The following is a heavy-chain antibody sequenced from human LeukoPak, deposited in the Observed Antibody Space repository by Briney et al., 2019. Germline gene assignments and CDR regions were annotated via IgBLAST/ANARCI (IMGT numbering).Heavy chain of an antibody. D-gene: IGHD3-9*01. J-gene: IGHJ4*02. CDR1: GGSFSGYY. CDR3: ARAAKSDYDILTGYCFDY. CDR2: INHSGST. V-gene: IGHV4-34*01. Sequence: PSETLSLTCAVYGGSFSGYYWSWIRQPPGEGLEWIGEINHSGSTNYNPSLKSRVTISVDTSKNQFSLKLSSVTAADTAVYYCARAAKSDYDILTGYCFDYWGQGTLVTVSS.